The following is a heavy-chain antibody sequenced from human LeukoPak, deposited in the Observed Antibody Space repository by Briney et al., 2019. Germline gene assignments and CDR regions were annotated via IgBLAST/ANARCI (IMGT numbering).Heavy chain of an antibody. J-gene: IGHJ3*02. V-gene: IGHV1-2*02. D-gene: IGHD3-16*01. CDR2: INPNSGGT. CDR3: ARSRYVWGFDM. CDR1: GYTFTGYY. Sequence: ASVKVSCKASGYTFTGYYMHWVRQAPGQGLEWMGWINPNSGGTDYAQKFQGRVTMTRDTSISTAYMELNRLTSDDTAVYYCARSRYVWGFDMWGQGTMVTVSS.